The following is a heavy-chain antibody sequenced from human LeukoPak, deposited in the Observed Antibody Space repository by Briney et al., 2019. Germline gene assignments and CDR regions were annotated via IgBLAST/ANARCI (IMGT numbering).Heavy chain of an antibody. V-gene: IGHV3-30*18. CDR2: ISYDGSNK. D-gene: IGHD3-22*01. CDR1: GFTFSSYG. J-gene: IGHJ6*02. CDR3: AKSLVVTENDYYYYGMDV. Sequence: GGSLILSCAASGFTFSSYGMHWVRQAPGKGLEWVAVISYDGSNKYYADSVKGRFTISRDNSKNTLYLQMNSLRAEDTAVYYCAKSLVVTENDYYYYGMDVWGQGTTVTVSS.